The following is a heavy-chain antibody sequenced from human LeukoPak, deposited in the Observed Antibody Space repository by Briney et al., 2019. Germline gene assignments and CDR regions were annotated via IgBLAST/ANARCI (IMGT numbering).Heavy chain of an antibody. D-gene: IGHD4-23*01. CDR3: ARDLRWATGDGYFHY. Sequence: WVRQAPGKGLEWGSYISSSSSTIYYADSVKGRFTISRDNAKNSLYLQMNSLRAEDTAVYYCARDLRWATGDGYFHYWGQGTLLTVSS. CDR2: ISSSSSTI. J-gene: IGHJ4*02. V-gene: IGHV3-48*01.